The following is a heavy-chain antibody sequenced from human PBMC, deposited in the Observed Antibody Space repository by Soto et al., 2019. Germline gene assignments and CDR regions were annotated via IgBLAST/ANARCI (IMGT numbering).Heavy chain of an antibody. CDR1: GYSISSGYY. Sequence: SETLSLTCAVSGYSISSGYYWGWIRQPPGKGLEWIGSIYHSGSTYYNPSLKSRVTISVDTSKNQFSLKLSSVTAADTAVYYCASWVIGTRRAYYYYGMDVWGQGTTVTVSS. D-gene: IGHD1-20*01. J-gene: IGHJ6*02. V-gene: IGHV4-38-2*01. CDR3: ASWVIGTRRAYYYYGMDV. CDR2: IYHSGST.